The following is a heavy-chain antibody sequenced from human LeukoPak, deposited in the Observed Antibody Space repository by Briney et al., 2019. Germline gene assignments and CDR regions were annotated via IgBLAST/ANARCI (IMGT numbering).Heavy chain of an antibody. D-gene: IGHD3-22*01. CDR3: ARYYYDSSGSFDS. CDR1: GYTFTSYD. CDR2: MNPNSGNT. Sequence: ASVKVSCKASGYTFTSYDINWVRQATGQGLEWMGWMNPNSGNTGYAQKFQGRVTITRNTSISTAYMELSSLRSEDTAAYYCARYYYDSSGSFDSWGQGTLVTVSS. J-gene: IGHJ4*02. V-gene: IGHV1-8*03.